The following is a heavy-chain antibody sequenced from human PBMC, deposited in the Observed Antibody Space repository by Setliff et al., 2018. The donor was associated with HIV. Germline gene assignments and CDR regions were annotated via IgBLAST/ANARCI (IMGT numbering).Heavy chain of an antibody. V-gene: IGHV1-18*01. CDR1: GYTFTSYG. D-gene: IGHD3-3*01. CDR3: AREGIERYQYYNFWSGYYTPDY. Sequence: ASVKVSCKASGYTFTSYGISWVRQAPGQGLEWMGWISAYNGNTNYAQKLQGRATMTTDTSTSTAYMELRSLRSDDTAVYYCAREGIERYQYYNFWSGYYTPDYWGQGTLVTVSS. J-gene: IGHJ4*02. CDR2: ISAYNGNT.